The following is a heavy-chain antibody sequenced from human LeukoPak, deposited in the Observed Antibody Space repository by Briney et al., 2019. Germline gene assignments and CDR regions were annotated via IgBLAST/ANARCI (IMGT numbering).Heavy chain of an antibody. CDR3: ARGFGDYYGSGSYYYYYYYMDV. CDR1: GYSISSGYY. Sequence: SETLSLTCAVSGYSISSGYYWGWIRQPPGKGLEWIGSIYHSGSTYYNPSLKSRVTISVDTSKNQFSLKLSSVTAADTAVYYCARGFGDYYGSGSYYYYYYYMDVWGKGTTVTVSS. D-gene: IGHD3-10*01. V-gene: IGHV4-38-2*01. J-gene: IGHJ6*03. CDR2: IYHSGST.